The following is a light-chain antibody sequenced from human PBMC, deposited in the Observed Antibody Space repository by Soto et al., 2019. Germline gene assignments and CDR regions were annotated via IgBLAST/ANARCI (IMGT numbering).Light chain of an antibody. CDR2: AAS. CDR3: QQAKSFPIT. J-gene: IGKJ4*01. CDR1: QDISNL. V-gene: IGKV1-12*01. Sequence: DIQMTQSPSSVSASVGDTVTITCRASQDISNLLAWYQQLPGKAPQLLIYAASTLQGGVPSRFSGSRSATAFTLTISSLQPEDFATYSSQQAKSFPITFGGGTKVEI.